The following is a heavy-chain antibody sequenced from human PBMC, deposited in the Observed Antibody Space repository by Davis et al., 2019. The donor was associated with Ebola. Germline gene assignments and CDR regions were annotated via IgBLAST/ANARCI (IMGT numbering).Heavy chain of an antibody. CDR1: GFTFSSYG. CDR2: INPNSGGT. V-gene: IGHV1-2*06. J-gene: IGHJ4*02. Sequence: MPGGSLRLSCAASGFTFSSYGMHWVRQAPGQGLEWMGRINPNSGGTNYAQKFQGRVTMTRDTSISTAYMELRRLRSDDTAVYYCARASSDYWGQGTLVTVSS. CDR3: ARASSDY.